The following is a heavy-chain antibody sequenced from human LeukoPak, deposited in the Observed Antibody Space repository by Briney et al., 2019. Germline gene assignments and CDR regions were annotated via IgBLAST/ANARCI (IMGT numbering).Heavy chain of an antibody. CDR1: GGSISSSNW. D-gene: IGHD6-6*01. J-gene: IGHJ6*03. CDR2: IYHSGST. Sequence: PSETLSLTCAVSGGSISSSNWWSWVRQPPGKGLEWIGEIYHSGSTNYNPSLKSRVTISVDKSKNQFSLKLSSVTAADTAVYYCARSGSSPPPPESEYYYYMDVWGKGTTVTVSS. CDR3: ARSGSSPPPPESEYYYYMDV. V-gene: IGHV4-4*02.